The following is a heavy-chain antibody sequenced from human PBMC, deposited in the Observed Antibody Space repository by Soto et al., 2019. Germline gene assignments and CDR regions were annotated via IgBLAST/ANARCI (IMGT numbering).Heavy chain of an antibody. D-gene: IGHD6-13*01. CDR1: GFTFTDYA. J-gene: IGHJ4*02. V-gene: IGHV3-23*01. CDR3: ARGSSGYISSWYYFDY. Sequence: GGSLRLSCAASGFTFTDYALSWVRQAPGKGLEWVATISGIGGSTYLADSVKGRLSISRDDSKNTVSLLMNSLRAEDTAVYFCARGSSGYISSWYYFDYWGRGTLVTVSS. CDR2: ISGIGGST.